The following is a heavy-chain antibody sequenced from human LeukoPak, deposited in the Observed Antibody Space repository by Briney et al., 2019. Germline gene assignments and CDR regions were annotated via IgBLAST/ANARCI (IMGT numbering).Heavy chain of an antibody. Sequence: NPGGSLRLSCAASGFTFSSYSMNWVRQAPGKGLEWVSSISSSSSYIYYADSVKGRFTISRDNAKNSLYLQMNSPRAEDTAVYYCARDSHDYGDYVSFDYWGQGTLVTVSS. CDR1: GFTFSSYS. CDR2: ISSSSSYI. J-gene: IGHJ4*02. CDR3: ARDSHDYGDYVSFDY. D-gene: IGHD4-17*01. V-gene: IGHV3-21*01.